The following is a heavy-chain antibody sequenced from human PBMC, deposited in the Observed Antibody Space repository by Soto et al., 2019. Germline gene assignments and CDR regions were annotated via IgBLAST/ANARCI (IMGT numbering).Heavy chain of an antibody. D-gene: IGHD1-7*01. CDR3: AKNWDYAAGAWFDP. CDR2: ISNSGETT. J-gene: IGHJ5*02. CDR1: RFSFRSYA. V-gene: IGHV3-23*01. Sequence: GGSLRLSCVGSRFSFRSYAMSWVRQAPGKGPEWVSSISNSGETTYVADSVKGRFIISRDNSRNTLYLQMSSLRPEDTAIYYCAKNWDYAAGAWFDPWGQGTLVTVSS.